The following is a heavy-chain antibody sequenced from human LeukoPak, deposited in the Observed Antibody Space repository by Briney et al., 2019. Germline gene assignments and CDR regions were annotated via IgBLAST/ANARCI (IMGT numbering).Heavy chain of an antibody. CDR3: ARETPQFDY. V-gene: IGHV3-23*01. J-gene: IGHJ4*02. Sequence: GGSLRLSCAASGFTFSSYAMSWVRQAPGKGLEWVSVISGSGDTTYYSDSVKGRFTISRDSSSNTLYLQMNSLRAEDTAVYYCARETPQFDYWGQGTLVTVPS. CDR2: ISGSGDTT. CDR1: GFTFSSYA.